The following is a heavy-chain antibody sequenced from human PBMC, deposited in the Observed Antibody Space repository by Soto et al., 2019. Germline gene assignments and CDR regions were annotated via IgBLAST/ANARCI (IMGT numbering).Heavy chain of an antibody. Sequence: ASVKVSCKASGYKLINHYIHWVRQAPGVGLEWMGIINPNGGGTDYAQKFQGRVTMTTDAYASTVHMELSSLRSEDTAVYFCARDSSASATSYSFDYWGQGTLVTVSS. CDR3: ARDSSASATSYSFDY. J-gene: IGHJ4*02. CDR1: GYKLINHY. V-gene: IGHV1-46*01. CDR2: INPNGGGT. D-gene: IGHD3-10*01.